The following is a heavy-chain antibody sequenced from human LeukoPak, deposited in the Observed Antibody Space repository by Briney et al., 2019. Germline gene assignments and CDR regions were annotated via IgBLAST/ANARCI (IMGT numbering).Heavy chain of an antibody. CDR1: GYSISSGYY. CDR3: ARKCYDYVWGSYTNWFDP. Sequence: SETLSLTCAVSGYSISSGYYWGWIRQPPGKGLEWVGSIYHSGSTYYNPSLKSRVTISVDTSKNQFSLKLSSVTAADTAVYYCARKCYDYVWGSYTNWFDPWGREPWSPSPQ. CDR2: IYHSGST. D-gene: IGHD3-16*01. V-gene: IGHV4-38-2*01. J-gene: IGHJ5*02.